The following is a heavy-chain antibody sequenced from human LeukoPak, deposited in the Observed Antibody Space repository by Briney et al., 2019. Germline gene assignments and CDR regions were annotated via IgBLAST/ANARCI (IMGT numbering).Heavy chain of an antibody. D-gene: IGHD1-1*01. CDR3: ARNAPFRNDGWPLFDS. CDR1: GFGFSDFY. Sequence: PGGSLILSCAVSGFGFSDFYMSWVRQAPGKGPEWLAYISSGGETIYYADSVRGRFSISRDNAKSSVYLQINSLRAGDTALYYCARNAPFRNDGWPLFDSWGQGTLVTVSS. V-gene: IGHV3-11*01. J-gene: IGHJ4*02. CDR2: ISSGGETI.